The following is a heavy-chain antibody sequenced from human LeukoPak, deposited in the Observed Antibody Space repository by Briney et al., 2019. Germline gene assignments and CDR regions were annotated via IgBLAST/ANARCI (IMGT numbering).Heavy chain of an antibody. V-gene: IGHV1-2*02. CDR1: GYTFTGYY. Sequence: ASVKLCCKASGYTFTGYYMHWVRQAPGQGLEWMGWINPNSGGTNYAQKFQGRVTMTRDTSISTAYMELSRLRSDDTAVYYCARDRDGKAVAANRGDYWGQGTLVTVSS. J-gene: IGHJ4*02. CDR3: ARDRDGKAVAANRGDY. D-gene: IGHD6-19*01. CDR2: INPNSGGT.